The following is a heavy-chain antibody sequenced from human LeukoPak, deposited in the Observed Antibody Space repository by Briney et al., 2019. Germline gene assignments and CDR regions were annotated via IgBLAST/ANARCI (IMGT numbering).Heavy chain of an antibody. Sequence: ASVKVSCKVSGYTLTELSMHWVRQAPGKGLEWMGGFDPEDGETIYAQKFQGRVTMTEDTSTDTAYMELSSLRSEDTAVYYCATDRWFGPNFDFLGQGTLVTVSS. J-gene: IGHJ4*02. D-gene: IGHD3-10*01. CDR2: FDPEDGET. CDR3: ATDRWFGPNFDF. V-gene: IGHV1-24*01. CDR1: GYTLTELS.